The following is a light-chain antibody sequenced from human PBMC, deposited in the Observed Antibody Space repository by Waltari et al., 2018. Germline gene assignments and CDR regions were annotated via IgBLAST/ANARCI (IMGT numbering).Light chain of an antibody. J-gene: IGKJ5*01. Sequence: VVLTQSPATLSVSPGESASISCRASQSVSSNLAWYQQKPGQAPRLLIYDASTRATSIPAKFRGSGSGTEFTLTINSLQSEDSATYYCQQYNRWPPITFGQGTRLEIK. CDR3: QQYNRWPPIT. V-gene: IGKV3-15*01. CDR1: QSVSSN. CDR2: DAS.